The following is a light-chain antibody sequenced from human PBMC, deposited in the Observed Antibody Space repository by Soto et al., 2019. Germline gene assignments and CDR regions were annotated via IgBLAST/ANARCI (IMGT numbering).Light chain of an antibody. CDR3: TQKTNTNPGACV. CDR2: EVT. V-gene: IGLV2-14*01. CDR1: SGDIGSYNR. J-gene: IGLJ1*01. Sequence: QSALTQPASVSGSPGQSITISCTGTSGDIGSYNRVSWYQQHPGKAPKLIIYEVTDRPSGVSNRFSGSKSGNTASLTISGPRAEDEVEFYGTQKTNTNPGACVFGTGTNLPVL.